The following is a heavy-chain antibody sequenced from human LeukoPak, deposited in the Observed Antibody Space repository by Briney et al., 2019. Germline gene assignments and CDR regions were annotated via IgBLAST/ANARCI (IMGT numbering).Heavy chain of an antibody. Sequence: SQTLSLTCAISGDSVSSSSAAWSWIRQSPPRGLEWLGRTYYRSKWNNDYAVSVKSRITINPDTSKNQFSLQLNSMTPEDTAVYYCAREGSEGYLFDYWGQGTLVTVSS. D-gene: IGHD1-1*01. CDR3: AREGSEGYLFDY. V-gene: IGHV6-1*01. CDR1: GDSVSSSSAA. J-gene: IGHJ4*02. CDR2: TYYRSKWNN.